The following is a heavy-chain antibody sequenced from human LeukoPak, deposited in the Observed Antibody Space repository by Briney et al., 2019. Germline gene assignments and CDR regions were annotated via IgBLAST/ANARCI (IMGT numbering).Heavy chain of an antibody. CDR2: ISYDGSNK. J-gene: IGHJ4*02. D-gene: IGHD3-10*01. V-gene: IGHV3-30-3*01. CDR1: GFTFSSYA. Sequence: GRSLRLSCAASGFTFSSYAMHWVRQAPGKGLEWVAVISYDGSNKYYADSVKGRFTISRDNSKNTLSLQMNSLRAEDTAVYYCARDMRFGELLPTSIFDYWGQGTLVTVSS. CDR3: ARDMRFGELLPTSIFDY.